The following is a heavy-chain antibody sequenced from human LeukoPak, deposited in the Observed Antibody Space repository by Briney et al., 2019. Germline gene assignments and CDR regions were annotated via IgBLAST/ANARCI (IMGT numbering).Heavy chain of an antibody. CDR2: ISYDGSNK. CDR3: ARDLGVVYEDLGNDAFDI. J-gene: IGHJ3*02. D-gene: IGHD7-27*01. CDR1: GFTFSSYA. V-gene: IGHV3-30*01. Sequence: PGGSLRLSCAASGFTFSSYAMHWVRQAPGKGLKWVAVISYDGSNKYYADSVKGRFTISRDNSKNTLYLQMNSLRAEDTAVYYCARDLGVVYEDLGNDAFDIWGQGTMVTVSS.